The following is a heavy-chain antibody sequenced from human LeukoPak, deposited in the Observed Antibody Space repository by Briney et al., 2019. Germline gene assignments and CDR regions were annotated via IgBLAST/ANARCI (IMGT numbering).Heavy chain of an antibody. D-gene: IGHD2-2*01. J-gene: IGHJ6*02. CDR3: ARDAVNIVVVPAATIVYYGMDV. Sequence: SAVNVSCKASGYTFTGYYMHWVRQAPGQGLAWMGWINHNSGGTNYAQKFQGRVTMTRDTSISTAYMELSRLRSNGTVVYYCARDAVNIVVVPAATIVYYGMDVWGQGTTVTVSS. CDR1: GYTFTGYY. CDR2: INHNSGGT. V-gene: IGHV1-2*02.